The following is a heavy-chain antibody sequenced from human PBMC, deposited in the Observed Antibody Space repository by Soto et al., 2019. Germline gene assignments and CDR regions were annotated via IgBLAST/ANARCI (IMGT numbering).Heavy chain of an antibody. V-gene: IGHV4-59*01. CDR1: GGSFSCYY. CDR3: ARDFYDSVGYTWFDS. Sequence: SETLPLTCAVYGGSFSCYYWSWIRQPPGKGLEWIGHIHHIGTTTHNPSLNGRVTISVDMSKKQFSLKLTSLTSAETAVYYCARDFYDSVGYTWFDSWSQGILVTVSS. J-gene: IGHJ5*01. CDR2: IHHIGTT. D-gene: IGHD3-22*01.